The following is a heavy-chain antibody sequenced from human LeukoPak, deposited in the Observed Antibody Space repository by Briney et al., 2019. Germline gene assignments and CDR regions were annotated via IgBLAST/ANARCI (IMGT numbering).Heavy chain of an antibody. D-gene: IGHD5-12*01. CDR2: IYYSGST. CDR1: GGSISSSTYY. V-gene: IGHV4-39*01. Sequence: PSETLSLTCTVSGGSISSSTYYWGWIRQPPGKGLEWIGTIYYSGSTYYNPSLKSRLTISVDTSKNQFSLKLSSVTAADTAVYYCAISRLDISMIGFWGQGTLVTVSS. CDR3: AISRLDISMIGF. J-gene: IGHJ4*02.